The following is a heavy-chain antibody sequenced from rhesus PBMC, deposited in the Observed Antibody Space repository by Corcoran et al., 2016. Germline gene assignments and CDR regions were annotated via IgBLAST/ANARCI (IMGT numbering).Heavy chain of an antibody. CDR3: AREGNTIFGVVTHIDY. D-gene: IGHD3-3*01. Sequence: QVQLQESGPGLVKPSETLSLTCAVSGGSFSRYWWGWLRQPPGTGLGGIGGIYGSSGSTEYNPSLKSRATISRDTSKNHFSLKLSSVTAADTAVYYCAREGNTIFGVVTHIDYWGQGVLVTVSS. V-gene: IGHV4-160*01. CDR1: GGSFSRYW. CDR2: IYGSSGST. J-gene: IGHJ4*01.